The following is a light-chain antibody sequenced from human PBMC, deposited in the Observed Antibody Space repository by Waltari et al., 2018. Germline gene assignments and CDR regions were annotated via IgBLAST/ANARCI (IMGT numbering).Light chain of an antibody. Sequence: DIQMTQSPSTLSASVGDRVTITCRASQSIDTWLAWYQQKPGKAPKLLIYKASSLQSGVPSRFSGSGSGTEFTLTLSSLQPDDLAVYYCQHYGTSFRPFGQGTKVEIK. CDR3: QHYGTSFRP. CDR1: QSIDTW. J-gene: IGKJ1*01. CDR2: KAS. V-gene: IGKV1-5*03.